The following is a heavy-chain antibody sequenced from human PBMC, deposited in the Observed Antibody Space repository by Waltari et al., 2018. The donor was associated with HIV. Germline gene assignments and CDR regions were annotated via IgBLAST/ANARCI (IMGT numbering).Heavy chain of an antibody. CDR3: LRDRTSVTTCDFDS. Sequence: EVRLVESGGGLVKPGGSLTLCCTASGFNFNLFTMTWFRLAPRRGGESVSSTTRGISYFHYSHALKRLFTVSRDNAKNSLFLQLKALTAEDTALYFCLRDRTSVTTCDFDSCGQGVPVTVSS. D-gene: IGHD1-1*01. V-gene: IGHV3-21*02. CDR1: GFNFNLFT. J-gene: IGHJ4*02. CDR2: TTRGISYF.